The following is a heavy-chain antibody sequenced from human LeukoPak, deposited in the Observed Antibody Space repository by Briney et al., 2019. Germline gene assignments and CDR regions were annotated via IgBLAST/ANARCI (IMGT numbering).Heavy chain of an antibody. CDR2: ISYDGGNK. Sequence: GGSLRLSCAASGFTFSSYGIHWVRQAPGKGLEWVAVISYDGGNKYYADSVKGRFTISRDNSKNTLYLQMNSLRAEDTAVYYCAKSGDSTGFWDFDYWGQGTLVTVSS. J-gene: IGHJ4*02. CDR3: AKSGDSTGFWDFDY. V-gene: IGHV3-30*18. D-gene: IGHD3-22*01. CDR1: GFTFSSYG.